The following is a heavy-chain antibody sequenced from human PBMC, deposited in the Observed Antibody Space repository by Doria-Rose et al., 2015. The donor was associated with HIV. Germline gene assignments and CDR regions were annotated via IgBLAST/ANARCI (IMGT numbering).Heavy chain of an antibody. J-gene: IGHJ5*02. CDR3: ARGEVGATFDP. V-gene: IGHV6-1*01. CDR2: TYYRSKWYN. D-gene: IGHD1-26*01. Sequence: PSRGLEWLGRTYYRSKWYNDYAVSVKSRITINPDTAKNQFSLQLNSVTPEDTAVHYCARGEVGATFDPWGQGTLVTVSS.